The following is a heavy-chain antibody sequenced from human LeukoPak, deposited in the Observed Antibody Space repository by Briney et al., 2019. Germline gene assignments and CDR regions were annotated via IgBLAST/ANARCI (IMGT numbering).Heavy chain of an antibody. CDR2: IIPIFGTA. J-gene: IGHJ4*02. V-gene: IGHV1-69*05. CDR1: GGTFSSYA. Sequence: SVKVSCKASGGTFSSYAISWVRQAPGQGLEWMGGIIPIFGTANYAQKFQGRVTITTDESTSTAYMELGSLRSEDTAVYYCAHGSYGPGSFDYWGQGTLVTVSS. CDR3: AHGSYGPGSFDY. D-gene: IGHD5-18*01.